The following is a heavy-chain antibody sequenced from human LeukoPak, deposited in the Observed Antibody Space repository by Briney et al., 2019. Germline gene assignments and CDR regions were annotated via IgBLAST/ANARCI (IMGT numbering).Heavy chain of an antibody. CDR2: INPNSGGT. CDR3: ARDRGYSSGWYFWY. D-gene: IGHD6-19*01. CDR1: GHTFTGYY. V-gene: IGHV1-2*06. J-gene: IGHJ4*02. Sequence: GASVKVSCKASGHTFTGYYMHWVRQAPGQGLEWMGRINPNSGGTNYAQKFQGRVTMTRDTSISTAYMELSRLRSDDTAVYYCARDRGYSSGWYFWYWGQGTLVTVSS.